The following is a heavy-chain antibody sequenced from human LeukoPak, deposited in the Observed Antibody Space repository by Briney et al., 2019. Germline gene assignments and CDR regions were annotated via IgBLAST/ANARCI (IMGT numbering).Heavy chain of an antibody. Sequence: PGGSLRLSCAASGFTFSSYSMNWVRQAPGKGLEWVSSISSSSSYIYYADSVKGRFTISRDNAKNSLYLQMNSLRAEDTAVYYRARRYCSGGSCYCDYWGQGTLVTVSS. D-gene: IGHD2-15*01. CDR2: ISSSSSYI. CDR1: GFTFSSYS. CDR3: ARRYCSGGSCYCDY. J-gene: IGHJ4*02. V-gene: IGHV3-21*01.